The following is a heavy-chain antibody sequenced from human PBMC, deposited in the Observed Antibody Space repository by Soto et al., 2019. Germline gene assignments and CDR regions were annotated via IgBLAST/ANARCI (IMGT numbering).Heavy chain of an antibody. V-gene: IGHV1-69*13. CDR2: IIPIFGTA. CDR3: ARDRILIAAPDYYYYGMDV. CDR1: GGTFSSYA. D-gene: IGHD6-13*01. Sequence: SVKVSCKASGGTFSSYAISWVRQAPGQGLEWMGGIIPIFGTANYAQKFQGRVTITADESTSTAYMELSSLRSEDTAVYYCARDRILIAAPDYYYYGMDVWGQGTTVTVSS. J-gene: IGHJ6*02.